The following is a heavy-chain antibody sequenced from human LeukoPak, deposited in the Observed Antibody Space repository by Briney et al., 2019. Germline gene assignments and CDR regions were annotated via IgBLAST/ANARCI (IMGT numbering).Heavy chain of an antibody. CDR2: IYYSGST. D-gene: IGHD5-12*01. CDR3: ARRRGRGYDLPSKYYFDY. CDR1: GGSIRSYY. Sequence: PSETLSLTCTVSGGSIRSYYWSWIRQPPGKGLECIGYIYYSGSTNYNPSLKSRVTISVDTSRNQFSLKLSSVTAADTAVYYCARRRGRGYDLPSKYYFDYWGQGTLVTVSS. V-gene: IGHV4-59*08. J-gene: IGHJ4*02.